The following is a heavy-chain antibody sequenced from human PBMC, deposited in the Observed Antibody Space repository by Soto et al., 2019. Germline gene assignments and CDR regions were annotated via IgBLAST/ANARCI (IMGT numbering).Heavy chain of an antibody. D-gene: IGHD6-13*01. CDR2: MNPNSGNT. V-gene: IGHV1-8*01. Sequence: ASVKVSCKASGYTFTSYDINWVRQATGQGLEWMGWMNPNSGNTGYAQKFQGRVTMTRNTSISTAYMELSSLRSEDTAVYYCARGDYSSWLQYYHGMDVWGQGTTVTVSS. CDR3: ARGDYSSWLQYYHGMDV. J-gene: IGHJ6*02. CDR1: GYTFTSYD.